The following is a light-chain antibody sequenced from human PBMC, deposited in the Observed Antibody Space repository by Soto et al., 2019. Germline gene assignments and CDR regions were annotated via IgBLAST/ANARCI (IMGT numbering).Light chain of an antibody. CDR2: DAS. J-gene: IGKJ4*01. CDR3: QQRSNWPRVT. Sequence: EIVLIQSPATLSLSPGERATLSCRASQSVGSYLAWYQHKPGQAPRLLISDASNRATGIPARFSGSGSETDFTLTISSLEPEDSAVYYCQQRSNWPRVTFGGGTKVDIK. CDR1: QSVGSY. V-gene: IGKV3-11*01.